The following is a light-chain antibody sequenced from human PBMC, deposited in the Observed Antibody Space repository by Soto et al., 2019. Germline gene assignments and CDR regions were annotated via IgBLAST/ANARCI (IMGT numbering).Light chain of an antibody. J-gene: IGKJ1*01. V-gene: IGKV3-20*01. CDR1: QSVCSSH. Sequence: ENVLTQFPGTLSLSPGERATLSCRASQSVCSSHLAWYQQKPGQAPRPLIYGASSRATGIPDRFSGSGSGTDFTLTISRLEPEDFAVYYCQQYGSSPWTFGQGTKVEIK. CDR3: QQYGSSPWT. CDR2: GAS.